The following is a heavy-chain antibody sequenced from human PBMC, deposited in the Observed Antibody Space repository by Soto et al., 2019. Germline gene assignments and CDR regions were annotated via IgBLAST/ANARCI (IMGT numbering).Heavy chain of an antibody. V-gene: IGHV3-48*01. D-gene: IGHD2-2*01. CDR1: GFTFSSYS. CDR3: ARLGYCSSTSCRKDYYYYYMDV. Sequence: GGSLRLSCAASGFTFSSYSMNWVRQAPGKGLEWVSYISSSSSTIYYADSVKGRFTISRDNAKNSLYLQMNSLRAEDTAVYYCARLGYCSSTSCRKDYYYYYMDVWGKGTTVTVS. CDR2: ISSSSSTI. J-gene: IGHJ6*03.